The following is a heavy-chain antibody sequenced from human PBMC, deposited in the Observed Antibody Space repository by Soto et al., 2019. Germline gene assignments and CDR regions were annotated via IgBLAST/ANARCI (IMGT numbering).Heavy chain of an antibody. D-gene: IGHD1-7*01. CDR3: ARKTGTTFRD. V-gene: IGHV5-51*01. Sequence: PGESLKISCKGSGYSFANYWFAWVRQMPGKGLEWMGTIYPGDPDTRYSPSFQGQVTISADKSISTAYLQWSSLKASDTAIYYCARKTGTTFRDWGQGILVTVSS. CDR2: IYPGDPDT. CDR1: GYSFANYW. J-gene: IGHJ4*02.